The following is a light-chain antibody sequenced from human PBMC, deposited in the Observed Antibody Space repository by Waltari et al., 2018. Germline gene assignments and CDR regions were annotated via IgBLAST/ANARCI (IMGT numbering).Light chain of an antibody. J-gene: IGKJ1*01. CDR3: QQYNIWPWT. Sequence: EVVMTQSPATLYVSPGERVSLSCRASQSAKTSLAWYQQTPGQAPRLLIYRASTRAAGVPDRFSGSGSGTEFTLTISSLQSEDSAIYYCQQYNIWPWTFGPGTNVDIK. CDR2: RAS. V-gene: IGKV3D-15*01. CDR1: QSAKTS.